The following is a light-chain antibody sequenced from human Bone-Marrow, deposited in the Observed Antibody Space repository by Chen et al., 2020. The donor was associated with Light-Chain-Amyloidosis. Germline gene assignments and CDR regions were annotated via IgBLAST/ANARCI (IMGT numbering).Light chain of an antibody. J-gene: IGLJ1*01. CDR2: GNS. V-gene: IGLV1-44*01. CDR1: SPNIGGRT. CDR3: AAWDDSLNDYV. Sequence: SVLTQPPSAPGTPGQRVAISCSGSSPNIGGRTVTWYQQLPGTAPKLLIYGNSQRPSGVSDRFSGSKSGTSASLAISGLQSEDEADYYCAAWDDSLNDYVFGTGTNVIVL.